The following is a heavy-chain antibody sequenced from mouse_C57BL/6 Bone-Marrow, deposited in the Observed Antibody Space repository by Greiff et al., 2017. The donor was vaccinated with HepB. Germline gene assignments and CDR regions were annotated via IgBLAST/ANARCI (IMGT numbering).Heavy chain of an antibody. Sequence: VQLKESGPGLVKPSQSLSLTCSVTGYSITSGYYWNWIRQFPGNKLEWMGYISYDGSNNYNPSLKNRISITRDTSKNQFFLKLNSVTTEDTATYYCATDGSSRDWYFDVWGTGTTVTVSS. V-gene: IGHV3-6*01. J-gene: IGHJ1*03. CDR2: ISYDGSN. CDR1: GYSITSGYY. CDR3: ATDGSSRDWYFDV. D-gene: IGHD1-1*01.